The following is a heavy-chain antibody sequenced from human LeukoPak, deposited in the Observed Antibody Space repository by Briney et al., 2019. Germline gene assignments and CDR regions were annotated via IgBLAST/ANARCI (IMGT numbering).Heavy chain of an antibody. Sequence: PGGSLRLSCAASGFTFSSYSMNWVRQAPGKGLEWVSSISSSSSYIYYADSVKGGFTISRDNAKNSLYLQMNSLRAEDTAVYYCARVITMVRGVPYYYGMDGWGKGTTVTVSA. CDR2: ISSSSSYI. CDR1: GFTFSSYS. V-gene: IGHV3-21*01. CDR3: ARVITMVRGVPYYYGMDG. J-gene: IGHJ6*04. D-gene: IGHD3-10*01.